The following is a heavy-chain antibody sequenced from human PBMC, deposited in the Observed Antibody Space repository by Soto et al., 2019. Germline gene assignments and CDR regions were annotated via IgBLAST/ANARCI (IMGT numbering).Heavy chain of an antibody. D-gene: IGHD3-16*01. CDR1: GGSFSGYY. J-gene: IGHJ3*02. V-gene: IGHV4-34*01. CDR2: INHSGST. CDR3: ARGPRLYDYIWGSYRRRGAFDI. Sequence: QVQLQQWGAGLLKPSETLSLTCAVYGGSFSGYYWSWIRQPPGKGLEWIGEINHSGSTNYNTSLQGRVTIAVYTSKNQCPLKLSSVTAADTAVYYCARGPRLYDYIWGSYRRRGAFDIWGQGTMVTVSS.